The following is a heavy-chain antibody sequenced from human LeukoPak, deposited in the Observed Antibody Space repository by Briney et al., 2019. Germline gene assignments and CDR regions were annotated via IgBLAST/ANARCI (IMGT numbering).Heavy chain of an antibody. V-gene: IGHV1-24*01. Sequence: ASVKVSCKVSGYTLTELSMHWVRQAPGKGLERMGGFDPEDGETIYAQKFQGRVTMTEDTSTDTAYMELSSLRSEDTAVYYCATSHASGWYFRLAFDYWGQGTLVTVSS. D-gene: IGHD6-19*01. CDR1: GYTLTELS. CDR2: FDPEDGET. CDR3: ATSHASGWYFRLAFDY. J-gene: IGHJ4*02.